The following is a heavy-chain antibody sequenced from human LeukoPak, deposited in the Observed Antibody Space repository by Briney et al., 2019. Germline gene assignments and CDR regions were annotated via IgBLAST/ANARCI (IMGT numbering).Heavy chain of an antibody. D-gene: IGHD4-17*01. CDR2: IYSGGST. J-gene: IGHJ4*02. Sequence: PGGSLRLSCAASEFTVSSNYMSWVRQAPGKGLEWVSVIYSGGSTYYADSVKGRFTISRDNSKNTLYLQMNSLRAEDTAVYYCARDLAVTSLGYWGQGTLVTVSS. V-gene: IGHV3-53*01. CDR1: EFTVSSNY. CDR3: ARDLAVTSLGY.